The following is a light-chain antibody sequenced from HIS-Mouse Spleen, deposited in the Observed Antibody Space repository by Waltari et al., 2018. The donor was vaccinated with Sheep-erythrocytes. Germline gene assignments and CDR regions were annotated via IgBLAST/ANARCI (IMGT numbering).Light chain of an antibody. Sequence: QSALTQPASVSGSPGQSITIPCTGTSSDVGGYNYVSWYQQHPGKAPKLMIYEVSTRPAGGSNRFSGSKSGNTAALTISGLHAEDEADYYCSSYTSSSTWVFGGGTKLTVL. CDR3: SSYTSSSTWV. CDR1: SSDVGGYNY. J-gene: IGLJ3*02. V-gene: IGLV2-14*01. CDR2: EVS.